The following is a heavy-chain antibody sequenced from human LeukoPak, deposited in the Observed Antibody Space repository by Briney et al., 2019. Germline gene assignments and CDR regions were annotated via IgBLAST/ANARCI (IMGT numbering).Heavy chain of an antibody. J-gene: IGHJ5*02. CDR1: GYTFSSYA. D-gene: IGHD3-3*01. V-gene: IGHV1-3*04. CDR3: AREAILGSYNWFDP. CDR2: ITTVNGNT. Sequence: ASVKVSCKATGYTFSSYAIHWVRQAPGQRLEWMGWITTVNGNTKYSQTFQGRVVITRDTSASTAFMELSGLRSGDTAVYYCAREAILGSYNWFDPWGQGTLVTVSS.